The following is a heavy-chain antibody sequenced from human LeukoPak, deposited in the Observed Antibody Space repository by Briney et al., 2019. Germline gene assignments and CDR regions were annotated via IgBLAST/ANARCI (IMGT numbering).Heavy chain of an antibody. D-gene: IGHD1-26*01. J-gene: IGHJ4*02. Sequence: GGSLRLSCVASGFTFSISWVTWVRQAPGKGLEWVANIDKHGNGKYYVDSVKGRFAISRDYATNSVFLQMKGLRAEDTSVYYCARDAGWGYYDLWGQGTPVTVSS. V-gene: IGHV3-7*01. CDR3: ARDAGWGYYDL. CDR1: GFTFSISW. CDR2: IDKHGNGK.